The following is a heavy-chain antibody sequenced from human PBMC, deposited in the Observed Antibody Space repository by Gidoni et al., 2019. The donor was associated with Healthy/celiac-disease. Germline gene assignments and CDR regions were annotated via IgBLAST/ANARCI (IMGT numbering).Heavy chain of an antibody. CDR3: ARETTVTTEYYFDY. CDR1: GFTFSGYA. CDR2: ISYDGSNK. D-gene: IGHD4-17*01. J-gene: IGHJ4*02. V-gene: IGHV3-30*04. Sequence: QVQLVDPGGGVVQPGRPLRPSCAASGFTFSGYAMHWVRQAPVKGLACGAVISYDGSNKYYADSVKGRFTISRDNSKNTLYLQMNSLRAEDTAVYYCARETTVTTEYYFDYWGQGTLVTVSS.